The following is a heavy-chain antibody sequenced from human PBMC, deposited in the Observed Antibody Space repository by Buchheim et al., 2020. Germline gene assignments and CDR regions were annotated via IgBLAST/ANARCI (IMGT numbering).Heavy chain of an antibody. CDR1: GGSISSGSYY. Sequence: QVQLQESGPGLVKPSQTLSLTCTVSGGSISSGSYYWSWIRQPAGKGLEWIGRIYTSGSTNYNPSLKSRVTISVDPSKNQFPLKLSSVTAADTAVYYCARVGGSYYYGMDVWGQGTT. CDR2: IYTSGST. J-gene: IGHJ6*02. CDR3: ARVGGSYYYGMDV. V-gene: IGHV4-61*02. D-gene: IGHD1-26*01.